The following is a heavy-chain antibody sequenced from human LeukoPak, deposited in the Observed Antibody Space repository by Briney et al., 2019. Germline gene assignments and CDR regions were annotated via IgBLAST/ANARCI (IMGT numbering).Heavy chain of an antibody. V-gene: IGHV4-39*01. CDR1: GGSIRSSSYY. Sequence: PSETLSLTCTVSGGSIRSSSYYWGWIRQPPGKGLEWIGSIDETESTYYNPSLKSRVTISVDTSKNQFSLKLSSVTAADTAVYYCARQVSEGDFWSGYYSYYYNMDVWGKGTTVTVSS. J-gene: IGHJ6*03. CDR3: ARQVSEGDFWSGYYSYYYNMDV. D-gene: IGHD3-3*01. CDR2: IDETEST.